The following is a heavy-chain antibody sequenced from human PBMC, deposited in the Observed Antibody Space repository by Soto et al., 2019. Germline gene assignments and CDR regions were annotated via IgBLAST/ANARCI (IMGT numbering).Heavy chain of an antibody. D-gene: IGHD7-27*01. J-gene: IGHJ4*02. CDR3: ARVTTPSVTGEPSLYYFDY. Sequence: ASVKVSCKASGYTFTSYDINWVRQATGQGLEWMGWMNPNSGNTGYAQKFQGRVTMTRNTSISTAYMELRSLRSEDTAVYYCARVTTPSVTGEPSLYYFDYWGQGTLVTVSS. V-gene: IGHV1-8*02. CDR2: MNPNSGNT. CDR1: GYTFTSYD.